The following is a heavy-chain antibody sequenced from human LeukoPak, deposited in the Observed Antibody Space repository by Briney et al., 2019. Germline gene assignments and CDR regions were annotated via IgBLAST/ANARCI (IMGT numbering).Heavy chain of an antibody. J-gene: IGHJ3*02. D-gene: IGHD3-22*01. CDR3: ASGSMGYDRSGYYDDAFDI. CDR2: INPNSGGT. V-gene: IGHV1-2*02. CDR1: GYTFTDYY. Sequence: ASVKVSCKASGYTFTDYYMHWVRQAPGQGLEWMGWINPNSGGTNYAQKFQGRVAMTRDTSISTAYMELSRLRSDDTAVYYCASGSMGYDRSGYYDDAFDIWGQGTMVTVSS.